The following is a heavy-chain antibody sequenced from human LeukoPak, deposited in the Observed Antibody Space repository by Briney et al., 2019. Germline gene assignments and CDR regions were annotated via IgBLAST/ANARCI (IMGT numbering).Heavy chain of an antibody. CDR3: ARRNGKAFDI. D-gene: IGHD1-14*01. Sequence: SETLSLTCTVSGGSVSSYYWSWIRQPPGKGLEWIGYIYYSGSTNYNPSLKSRVTISVDTSKNQFSLKLSSVTAADTAVYYCARRNGKAFDIWGQGTMVTVSS. CDR1: GGSVSSYY. V-gene: IGHV4-59*02. CDR2: IYYSGST. J-gene: IGHJ3*02.